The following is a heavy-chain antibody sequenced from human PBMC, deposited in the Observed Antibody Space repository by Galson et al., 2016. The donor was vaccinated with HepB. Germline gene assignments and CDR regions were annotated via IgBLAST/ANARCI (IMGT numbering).Heavy chain of an antibody. Sequence: SLRLSCAASGFTFSAFAMNWVRQTPGKGLEWVSAISGSGGSTFYADSVKGRFIISRDNSKSTLFLQMSRLRAEDTAVYYCAKEWGLFFDYLPFDYWGQGTLVAVSS. V-gene: IGHV3-23*01. CDR2: ISGSGGST. CDR3: AKEWGLFFDYLPFDY. CDR1: GFTFSAFA. J-gene: IGHJ4*02. D-gene: IGHD3/OR15-3a*01.